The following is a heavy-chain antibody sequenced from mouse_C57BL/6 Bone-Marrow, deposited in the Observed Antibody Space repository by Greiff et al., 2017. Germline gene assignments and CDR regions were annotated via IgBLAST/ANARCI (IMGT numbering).Heavy chain of an antibody. Sequence: VQLQQSGPELVKPGASVKISCKASGYSFTDYNMNWVKQSNGKSLEWIGVINPNCGTTSYNQKFKGKATLTVDQSSSTAYMQLNSLTSDDAAVYYDSRCYYCSSYYYAMCYWGQGASVSVYS. V-gene: IGHV1-39*01. CDR3: SRCYYCSSYYYAMCY. CDR2: INPNCGTT. D-gene: IGHD1-1*01. CDR1: GYSFTDYN. J-gene: IGHJ4*01.